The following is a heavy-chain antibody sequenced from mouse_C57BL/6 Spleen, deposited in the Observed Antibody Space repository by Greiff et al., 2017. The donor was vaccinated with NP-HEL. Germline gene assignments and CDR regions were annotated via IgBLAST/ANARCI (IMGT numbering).Heavy chain of an antibody. D-gene: IGHD4-1*01. J-gene: IGHJ1*03. Sequence: VQLQQSGPGLAKPSQTLSLTCSVTGYSITSDYWNWIRKFPGNKLEYMGYISYSGSTYYNPSLKSRISITGDTSKSPYYLQLNSVTTEDTATYYCARRVYWDPYWYFDVWGTGTTVTVSS. CDR2: ISYSGST. V-gene: IGHV3-8*01. CDR1: GYSITSDY. CDR3: ARRVYWDPYWYFDV.